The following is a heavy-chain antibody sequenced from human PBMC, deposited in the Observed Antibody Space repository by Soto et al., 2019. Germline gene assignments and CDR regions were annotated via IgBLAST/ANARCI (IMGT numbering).Heavy chain of an antibody. CDR3: ARNWGYFDL. J-gene: IGHJ2*01. CDR2: IKDDGSEK. D-gene: IGHD7-27*01. V-gene: IGHV3-7*01. CDR1: GFTFSRYW. Sequence: EVQLVESGENLVQPGGSLRLSCAASGFTFSRYWMIWVRQAPGKGLQWVPTIKDDGSEKYYVDSVKGRFTISRDNAKNSLYLQMNSVRAEDTAVYHCARNWGYFDLWGRGTLVTVSS.